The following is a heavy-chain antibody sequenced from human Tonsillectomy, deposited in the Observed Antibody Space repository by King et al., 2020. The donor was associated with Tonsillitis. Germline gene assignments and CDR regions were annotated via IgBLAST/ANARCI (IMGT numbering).Heavy chain of an antibody. D-gene: IGHD6-13*01. V-gene: IGHV4-38-2*01. Sequence: VQLQESGPGLVKPSETLSLTCGVSGYSISRGYYWGCIRQPPGKGLEWIGSIYHSGSTYYSPSLKNRVTISVDTSKNQFSLKLSSVTAADAAVYYCARGEAAADPFDYWGQGTLVTVSS. J-gene: IGHJ4*02. CDR3: ARGEAAADPFDY. CDR2: IYHSGST. CDR1: GYSISRGYY.